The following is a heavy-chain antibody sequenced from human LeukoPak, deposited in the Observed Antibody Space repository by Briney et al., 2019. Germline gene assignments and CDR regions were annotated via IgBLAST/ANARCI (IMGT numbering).Heavy chain of an antibody. D-gene: IGHD2-15*01. Sequence: GGSLRLSCAVSGFDFSTHSMNWVRQAPGKGLEWVSSISSSSSYIYYADSVKGRFTISRDNAKNSLYLQMNSLRAEDTAVYYCARDLLAGAAKDNWFDPWGQGTLVTVSS. J-gene: IGHJ5*02. CDR1: GFDFSTHS. CDR2: ISSSSSYI. CDR3: ARDLLAGAAKDNWFDP. V-gene: IGHV3-21*01.